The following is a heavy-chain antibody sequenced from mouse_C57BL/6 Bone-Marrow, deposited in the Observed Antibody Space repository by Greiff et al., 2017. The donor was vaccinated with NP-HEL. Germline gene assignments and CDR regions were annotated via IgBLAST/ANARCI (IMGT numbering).Heavy chain of an antibody. CDR2: IYPGDGDT. D-gene: IGHD1-1*01. CDR1: GYAFSSSW. J-gene: IGHJ2*01. CDR3: ERSGYGRDY. Sequence: SRPELVEPGASVKISCKASGYAFSSSWMNWVKQRPGKGLEWIGRIYPGDGDTNYNGKFKGKATLTADKSSSTAYMQLSSLTSEDSAVYFCERSGYGRDYWGQGTTLTVSS. V-gene: IGHV1-82*01.